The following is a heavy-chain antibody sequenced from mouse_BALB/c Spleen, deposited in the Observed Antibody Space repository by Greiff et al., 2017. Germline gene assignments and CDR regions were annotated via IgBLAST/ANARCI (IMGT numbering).Heavy chain of an antibody. Sequence: EVQLVESGGGLVQPGGSLKLSCAASGFTFSSYTMSWVRQTPEKRLEWVAYISNGGGSTYYPDTVKGRFTISRDNAKNTLYLQMSSLKSEETAMYYCARQGEYYYGSSYPYYAMDYWGQGTSVTVSS. D-gene: IGHD1-1*01. J-gene: IGHJ4*01. CDR1: GFTFSSYT. CDR2: ISNGGGST. V-gene: IGHV5-12-2*01. CDR3: ARQGEYYYGSSYPYYAMDY.